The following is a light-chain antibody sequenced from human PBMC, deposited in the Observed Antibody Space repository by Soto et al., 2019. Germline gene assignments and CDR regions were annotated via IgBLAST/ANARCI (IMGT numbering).Light chain of an antibody. CDR1: SSNIGSNT. CDR2: SNN. Sequence: QSVLTQPPSASGTPGQRVTISCSGSSSNIGSNTVNWYQQLPGTAPKLLIYSNNQRPSVVPDRSSGSKSGTSASLAISGLHSEEEADYYCAAWDDSLNGPVFGGGTKLTVL. J-gene: IGLJ2*01. CDR3: AAWDDSLNGPV. V-gene: IGLV1-44*01.